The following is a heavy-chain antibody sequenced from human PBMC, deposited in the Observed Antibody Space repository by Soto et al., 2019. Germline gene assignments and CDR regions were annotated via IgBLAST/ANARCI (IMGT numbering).Heavy chain of an antibody. CDR1: GFTFSTYT. V-gene: IGHV3-21*04. D-gene: IGHD3-22*01. Sequence: PGGSLRLSCAVSGFTFSTYTMNWVRQAPGKGLEWVSSISGSSSYIYYADSVKGRFTISRDNSKNTLYLQMSSLRVEDTAVYYCAKRDGYYLDFWGPGTLVTVSS. J-gene: IGHJ4*02. CDR3: AKRDGYYLDF. CDR2: ISGSSSYI.